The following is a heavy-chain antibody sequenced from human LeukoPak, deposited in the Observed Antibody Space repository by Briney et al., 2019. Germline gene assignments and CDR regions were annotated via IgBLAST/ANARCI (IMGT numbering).Heavy chain of an antibody. Sequence: SETLSLTCFVSGDSINTGGYSWSWIRQHPGKGLEWIGYIYYSGSTFYNPSLKSRVTISIDTSKNHFSLKMSSVTAADTAVYYCARSLDIGHYYYYMDVWGEGTTVTVSS. CDR1: GDSINTGGYS. D-gene: IGHD3-9*01. J-gene: IGHJ6*03. CDR3: ARSLDIGHYYYYMDV. CDR2: IYYSGST. V-gene: IGHV4-31*03.